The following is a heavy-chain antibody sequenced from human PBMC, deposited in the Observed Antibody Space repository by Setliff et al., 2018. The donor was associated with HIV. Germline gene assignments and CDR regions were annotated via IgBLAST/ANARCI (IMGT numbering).Heavy chain of an antibody. D-gene: IGHD1-1*01. CDR2: INPNSGGT. Sequence: ASVKVSCKASGYTLAGYFMHWVRQAPGQGLEWMGWINPNSGGTNYAQKFQGRVTMTRDTSISTAYLDLSRLRSDDTAVYYCARDAGTGGPGRWVDPWGQGTMVTVSS. CDR1: GYTLAGYF. V-gene: IGHV1-2*02. CDR3: ARDAGTGGPGRWVDP. J-gene: IGHJ5*02.